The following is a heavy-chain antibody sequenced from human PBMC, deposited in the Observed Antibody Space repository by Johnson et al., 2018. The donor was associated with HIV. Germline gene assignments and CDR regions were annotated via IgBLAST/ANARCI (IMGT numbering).Heavy chain of an antibody. J-gene: IGHJ3*02. CDR3: ARDLSWTYLSDAFDI. CDR1: GFTFSDYY. V-gene: IGHV3-33*08. Sequence: QVQLVESGGGLVKPGGSLRLSCAASGFTFSDYYMNWIRQAPGKGLEWVAVIWYDGSNNYYADSVKGRFTISKDNSRNTLFLHMNSLRAEGTAVYYCARDLSWTYLSDAFDIWGQGTMVTVSS. D-gene: IGHD3/OR15-3a*01. CDR2: IWYDGSNN.